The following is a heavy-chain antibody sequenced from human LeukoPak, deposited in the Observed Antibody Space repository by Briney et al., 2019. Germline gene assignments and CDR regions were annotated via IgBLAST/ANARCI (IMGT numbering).Heavy chain of an antibody. CDR1: GFTFSSYG. CDR2: IWYDGSNK. D-gene: IGHD4-23*01. J-gene: IGHJ6*02. CDR3: ARESTVVTLAYYYYGMDV. V-gene: IGHV3-33*01. Sequence: GRSLRLSCAASGFTFSSYGMHWVRQAPGKGLEWVAVIWYDGSNKYYADSVKGRFTISRDNSKNTLYLQMNSLRAEDTAVYYCARESTVVTLAYYYYGMDVWGQGTMVTVSS.